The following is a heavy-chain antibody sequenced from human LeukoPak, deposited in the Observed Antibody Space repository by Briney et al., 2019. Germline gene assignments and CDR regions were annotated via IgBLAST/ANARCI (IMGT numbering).Heavy chain of an antibody. Sequence: GASVNVSCKASGYTFTGYYMHWVRQAPGQGLEWMGWINPNSGGTNYAQKFQGWVTMTRDTSISTAYMELSRLRPDDTAVYYCARGPSRGYSGYDPFDYWGQGTLVTVSS. CDR3: ARGPSRGYSGYDPFDY. V-gene: IGHV1-2*04. J-gene: IGHJ4*02. CDR2: INPNSGGT. D-gene: IGHD5-12*01. CDR1: GYTFTGYY.